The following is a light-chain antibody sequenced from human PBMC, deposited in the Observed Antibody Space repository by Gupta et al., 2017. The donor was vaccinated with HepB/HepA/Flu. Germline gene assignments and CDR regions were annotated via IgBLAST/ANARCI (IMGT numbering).Light chain of an antibody. CDR2: SNY. V-gene: IGLV1-47*02. CDR3: AAWDDSLSGVV. CDR1: SNY. Sequence: QSVLTQPPSASGTPGQRVTVSCSGTSNYGYWYQRLPGTAPKLLIYSNYKRPSGVPDRFSGSKSGTSASLVISGLRSEDEADYYCAAWDDSLSGVVFGGGTKLTVL. J-gene: IGLJ2*01.